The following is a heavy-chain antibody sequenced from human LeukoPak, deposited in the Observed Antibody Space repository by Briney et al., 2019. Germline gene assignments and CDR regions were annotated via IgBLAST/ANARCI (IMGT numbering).Heavy chain of an antibody. V-gene: IGHV4-30-4*01. CDR1: GGSISSGDYY. CDR2: IYYSGST. D-gene: IGHD6-13*01. CDR3: ARSSSWLYYFDY. Sequence: ASQTLSLTCTVSGGSISSGDYYWSWIRQPPGKDLEWIGYIYYSGSTYYNPSLKSRVTISVDTSKNQFSLKLSSVTAADTAVYYCARSSSWLYYFDYWGQGTLVTVSS. J-gene: IGHJ4*02.